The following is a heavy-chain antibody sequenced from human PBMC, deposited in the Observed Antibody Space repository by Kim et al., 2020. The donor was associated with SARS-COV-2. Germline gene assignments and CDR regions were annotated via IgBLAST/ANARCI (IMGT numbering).Heavy chain of an antibody. D-gene: IGHD5-18*01. V-gene: IGHV4-31*02. CDR2: GST. J-gene: IGHJ4*02. Sequence: GSTYYNPPRETRVTMTVDTSKNQFSLKLSSVTAADTAVYYCASSIQLSFDYWGQGTLVTVSS. CDR3: ASSIQLSFDY.